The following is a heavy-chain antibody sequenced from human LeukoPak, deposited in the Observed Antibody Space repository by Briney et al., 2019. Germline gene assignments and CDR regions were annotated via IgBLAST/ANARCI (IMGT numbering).Heavy chain of an antibody. Sequence: PGGSLRLSCAASGFIFSSYWMSWVRQAPGKGLEWVANINQDGSEKYYMDSVKGRFTISRDNAKNSLYLQMNSLRAEDTAVYYCARDQYGSGYYYDYWGQGTLVTVSP. CDR2: INQDGSEK. J-gene: IGHJ4*02. CDR3: ARDQYGSGYYYDY. D-gene: IGHD3-22*01. V-gene: IGHV3-7*01. CDR1: GFIFSSYW.